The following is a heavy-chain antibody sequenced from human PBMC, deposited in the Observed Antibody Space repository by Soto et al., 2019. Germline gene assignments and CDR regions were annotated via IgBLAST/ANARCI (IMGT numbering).Heavy chain of an antibody. J-gene: IGHJ4*02. CDR2: ISYDGGTK. CDR1: GFTFSSYG. Sequence: GGSLRLSCAASGFTFSSYGMHWVRQAPGKGLEWVGVISYDGGTKYYADSVKGRFTISRDNSENTLDLQMSSLKAEDTAVYYCAKAGRGYSYGLYYFDYWGQGTRVTVSS. D-gene: IGHD5-18*01. CDR3: AKAGRGYSYGLYYFDY. V-gene: IGHV3-30*18.